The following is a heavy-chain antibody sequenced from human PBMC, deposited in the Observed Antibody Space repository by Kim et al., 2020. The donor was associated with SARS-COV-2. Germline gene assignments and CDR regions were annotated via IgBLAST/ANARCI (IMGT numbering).Heavy chain of an antibody. CDR1: GLTSNTYG. J-gene: IGHJ4*02. CDR3: AIRVEVPGTLDN. CDR2: ISGSGKTI. V-gene: IGHV3-23*01. D-gene: IGHD2-2*01. Sequence: GGSLRLSCVASGLTSNTYGTSWVRQAPGKGLEWVSAISGSGKTIQYADSVKGRFTISRDKSKNTLNLQMNSLRAEDTAVYYCAIRVEVPGTLDNWGQGTLVTVSS.